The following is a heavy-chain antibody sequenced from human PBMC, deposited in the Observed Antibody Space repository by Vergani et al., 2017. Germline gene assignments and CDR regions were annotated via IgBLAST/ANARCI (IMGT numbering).Heavy chain of an antibody. V-gene: IGHV3-66*02. CDR3: TRSECSGTTCYGHYFDL. D-gene: IGHD2-15*01. CDR2: IKSDGRT. Sequence: EVELLESGGGLAQPGGSLRVSCSASGFRVTTYYMSWVRQAPGKGLEWVSVIKSDGRTSYAESVRGRFTISRDTSRNAVYLQMNILRVEDTVVYYCTRSECSGTTCYGHYFDLWGHGILVTVSS. J-gene: IGHJ4*01. CDR1: GFRVTTYY.